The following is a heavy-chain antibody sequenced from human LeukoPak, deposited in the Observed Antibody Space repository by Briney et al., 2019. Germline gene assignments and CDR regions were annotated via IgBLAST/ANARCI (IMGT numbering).Heavy chain of an antibody. Sequence: GGSLRLSCAASGFTFSSYAMSWVRQAPGKGLEWVSAISGSGGSTYYADSVKGRFTISRDNSKNTLYLQMNSLRADDTAVYYCAKRRGLELTYYYHMDVWGKGTTVTASS. CDR2: ISGSGGST. D-gene: IGHD1-7*01. CDR3: AKRRGLELTYYYHMDV. V-gene: IGHV3-23*01. CDR1: GFTFSSYA. J-gene: IGHJ6*03.